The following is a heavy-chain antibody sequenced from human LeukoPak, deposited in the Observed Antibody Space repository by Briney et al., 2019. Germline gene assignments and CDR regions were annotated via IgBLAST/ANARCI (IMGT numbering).Heavy chain of an antibody. Sequence: GESLKISCKGSGYSINNYWIGWVRQMPGKGLEWMGIIYPGDSDTRYSPSFQGQVTISADKSISTAYLQWSSLKASDTAMYYCARRRVYYDSSGYLYYFDYWGQGTLVTVSS. CDR1: GYSINNYW. CDR3: ARRRVYYDSSGYLYYFDY. J-gene: IGHJ4*02. D-gene: IGHD3-22*01. CDR2: IYPGDSDT. V-gene: IGHV5-51*01.